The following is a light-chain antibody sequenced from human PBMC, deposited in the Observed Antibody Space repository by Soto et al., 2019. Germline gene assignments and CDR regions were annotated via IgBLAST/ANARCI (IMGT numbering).Light chain of an antibody. CDR2: GAS. CDR1: QSVSSSY. CDR3: QHYGRSPT. Sequence: EIVLTQSPGTLSLSPGERATLSCRASQSVSSSYLAWYQQKPGQAPRLLIYGASSRATGIPDRFSGSGSGTDFTLTISRLEPEDFAVYYCQHYGRSPTFGQGTKMEIK. J-gene: IGKJ1*01. V-gene: IGKV3-20*01.